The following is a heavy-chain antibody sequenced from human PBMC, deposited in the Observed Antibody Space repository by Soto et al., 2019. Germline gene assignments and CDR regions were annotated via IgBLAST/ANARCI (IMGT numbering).Heavy chain of an antibody. J-gene: IGHJ4*01. D-gene: IGHD3-9*01. CDR1: GFSFKNAW. Sequence: LVESGGGLVKPGGSLTLSCAASGFSFKNAWMNWVRQAPGKGLEWVGRIKNKNDGGTTDYAAFVQGRFTISRDTPENTLYLHMTGLNTEDTAVYFCTDLWFAEIYNYWCQGSLVTVSS. CDR3: TDLWFAEIYNY. V-gene: IGHV3-15*07. CDR2: IKNKNDGGTT.